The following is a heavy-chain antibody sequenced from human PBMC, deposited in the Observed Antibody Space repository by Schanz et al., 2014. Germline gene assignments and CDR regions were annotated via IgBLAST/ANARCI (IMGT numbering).Heavy chain of an antibody. V-gene: IGHV3-30*04. D-gene: IGHD6-13*01. CDR3: ARDRQQLVGRIGYYYGMDV. Sequence: QLQLVESGGCVVQPGGSLRLSCAASGFTFSNFAIHWVRQAPGKGLEWVAVISYDGSHKDYADSVKGRFTISRDNSKNTLYLQMNSLRAEDTAVYYCARDRQQLVGRIGYYYGMDVWGQGTTVTVSS. J-gene: IGHJ6*02. CDR2: ISYDGSHK. CDR1: GFTFSNFA.